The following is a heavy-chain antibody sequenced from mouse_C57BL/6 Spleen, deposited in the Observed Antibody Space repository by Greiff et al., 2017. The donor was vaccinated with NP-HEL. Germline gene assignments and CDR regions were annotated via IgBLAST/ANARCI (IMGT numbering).Heavy chain of an antibody. V-gene: IGHV1-52*01. Sequence: QVQLQQHGAELVRPGSSVKLSCKASGYTFTSYWMHWVKQRPIQGLEWIGNIDPSDSETHYNQKFKDKATLTVDKSSSTAYMQLSSLTSEDSAVYYCARSGGYDPWFAYWGQGTLVTVSA. CDR3: ARSGGYDPWFAY. CDR2: IDPSDSET. J-gene: IGHJ3*01. D-gene: IGHD2-2*01. CDR1: GYTFTSYW.